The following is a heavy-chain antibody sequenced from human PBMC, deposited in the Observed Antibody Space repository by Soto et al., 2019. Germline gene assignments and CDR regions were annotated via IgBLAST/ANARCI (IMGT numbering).Heavy chain of an antibody. V-gene: IGHV4-4*07. J-gene: IGHJ3*02. D-gene: IGHD1-26*01. Sequence: ETLSLTCTVSGGSISSYYWSWIRQPAGKGLEWIGRIYTSGSTNYNPSLKSRVTMSVDTSKNQFSLKLSSVTAADTAVYYCASWHRSYSHRGAFDIWGQGTMVTVSS. CDR1: GGSISSYY. CDR3: ASWHRSYSHRGAFDI. CDR2: IYTSGST.